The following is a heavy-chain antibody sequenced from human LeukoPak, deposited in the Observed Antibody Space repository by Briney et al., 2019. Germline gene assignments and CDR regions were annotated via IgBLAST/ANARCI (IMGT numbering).Heavy chain of an antibody. V-gene: IGHV3-23*01. CDR1: GFTFIRHA. CDR3: AKGDDIGKHPTRAYYFDN. CDR2: TGLNSVNT. Sequence: GGSLRLSCPASGFTFIRHAMSWVRQAPGKGLEWVSTTGLNSVNTLCAESVQGRFTISRDNSKNILDLQTDNLRVDDTAVYYCAKGDDIGKHPTRAYYFDNWGQGTLVTVSS. J-gene: IGHJ4*02. D-gene: IGHD5-24*01.